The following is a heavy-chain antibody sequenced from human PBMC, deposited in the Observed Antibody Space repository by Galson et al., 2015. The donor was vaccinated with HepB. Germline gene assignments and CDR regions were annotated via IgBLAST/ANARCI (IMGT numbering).Heavy chain of an antibody. D-gene: IGHD3-16*01. J-gene: IGHJ3*02. CDR3: ASGGEFNTYDAFDI. CDR2: INHSGST. V-gene: IGHV4-34*01. CDR1: GGSFSGYY. Sequence: ETLSLTCAVYGGSFSGYYWSWIRQPPGKGLEWIGEINHSGSTNYNPSLKSRVTISVDTSKNQFSLKLSSVTAADTAVYYCASGGEFNTYDAFDIWGQGTMVTVSS.